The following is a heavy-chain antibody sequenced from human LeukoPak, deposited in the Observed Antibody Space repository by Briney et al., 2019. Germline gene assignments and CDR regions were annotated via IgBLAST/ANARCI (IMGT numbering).Heavy chain of an antibody. V-gene: IGHV1-18*01. J-gene: IGHJ4*02. CDR3: ARDLSSSWTLDY. Sequence: ASVNVSCKASGYTFTSYGISWVRQAPGQGLEWVGWISAYNGNTNYAQKLQGRVTMTTDTSTSTAYMELRSLRSDDTAVYYCARDLSSSWTLDYWGQGTLVTFSS. D-gene: IGHD6-13*01. CDR2: ISAYNGNT. CDR1: GYTFTSYG.